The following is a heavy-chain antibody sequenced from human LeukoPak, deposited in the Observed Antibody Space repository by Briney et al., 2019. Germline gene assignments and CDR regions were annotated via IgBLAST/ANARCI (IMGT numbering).Heavy chain of an antibody. CDR2: ISPYNGNT. CDR1: GYTFTSYG. D-gene: IGHD5-12*01. CDR3: AREVATTSQDY. Sequence: PRASVKVSCKASGYTFTSYGITWVRQAPGQGLGWMGWISPYNGNTNHAQKLQGRATMTTDTSTNTAYMELRSLRSDDTAVYYCAREVATTSQDYWGQGTLVTVSS. V-gene: IGHV1-18*01. J-gene: IGHJ4*02.